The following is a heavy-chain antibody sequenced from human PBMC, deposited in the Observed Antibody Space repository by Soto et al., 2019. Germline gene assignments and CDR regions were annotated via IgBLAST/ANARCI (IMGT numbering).Heavy chain of an antibody. CDR3: TSRSPVFDF. CDR1: GYTLPGTS. D-gene: IGHD6-13*01. CDR2: FDPEDAET. J-gene: IGHJ4*02. Sequence: QVHLVQSGAEVKTPGASVKVSCKVSGYTLPGTSMHWVRQSPGKGLEWMGGFDPEDAETFYAQKFQGRVTMTEDSSTDTAYMELTNLTSADTAIYFCTSRSPVFDFWGQGTQVTVSS. V-gene: IGHV1-24*01.